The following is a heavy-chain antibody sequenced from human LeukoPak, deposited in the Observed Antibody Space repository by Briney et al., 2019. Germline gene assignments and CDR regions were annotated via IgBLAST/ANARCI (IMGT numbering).Heavy chain of an antibody. D-gene: IGHD3-10*01. V-gene: IGHV3-9*01. CDR3: AKGCGSGIESAFDI. Sequence: GGSLRLSCAASGFTFDDYAMHWVRHAPGTGMEWVSGISWNSNSIGYAGSAKGRFTLSRDNAKHSLYLQLNSLRAEDTAFYCAKGCGSGIESAFDIWGQGTMVTVSS. J-gene: IGHJ3*02. CDR2: ISWNSNSI. CDR1: GFTFDDYA.